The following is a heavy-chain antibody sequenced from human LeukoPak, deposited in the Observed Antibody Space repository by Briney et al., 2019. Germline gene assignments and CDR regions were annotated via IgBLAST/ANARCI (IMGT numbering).Heavy chain of an antibody. D-gene: IGHD6-13*01. CDR3: ARVGYSTSWYYEYYYYYMDV. Sequence: ASVTVSCKASGYTFTSYDINWVRQATGQGLEWMGWMNPNSGNTDYAQKFQGRVTMTRNTSISTAYMELSSLRSEDTAVYYCARVGYSTSWYYEYYYYYMDVWGKGTTVTVSS. J-gene: IGHJ6*03. V-gene: IGHV1-8*01. CDR2: MNPNSGNT. CDR1: GYTFTSYD.